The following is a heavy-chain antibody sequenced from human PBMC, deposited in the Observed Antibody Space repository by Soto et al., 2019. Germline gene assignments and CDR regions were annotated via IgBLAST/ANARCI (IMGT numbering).Heavy chain of an antibody. Sequence: EASVKVSCKASGYTFTSYGISWVRQAPGQGLEWMGWISAYNGNTNYAQKLQGRVTMTTDTSTSTAYMELRSPRSDDTAVYYCARDLHLYYYYYYMDVWGKGTTVTVSS. CDR1: GYTFTSYG. J-gene: IGHJ6*03. CDR2: ISAYNGNT. V-gene: IGHV1-18*01. CDR3: ARDLHLYYYYYYMDV.